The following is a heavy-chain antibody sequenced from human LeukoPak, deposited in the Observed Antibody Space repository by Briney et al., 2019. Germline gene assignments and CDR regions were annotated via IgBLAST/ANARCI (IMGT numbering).Heavy chain of an antibody. CDR1: GGSINTYY. D-gene: IGHD3-3*01. J-gene: IGHJ4*02. Sequence: SETLSLTCTVSGGSINTYYWSWIRQPPGKGLEWIGYIYYSGSTNYNPSLKSRVTISVDTSKNQFSLKLSSVTAADTAVYYCARNEVTLDFWSGYYTSFDYWGQGTLVTVSS. CDR2: IYYSGST. CDR3: ARNEVTLDFWSGYYTSFDY. V-gene: IGHV4-59*01.